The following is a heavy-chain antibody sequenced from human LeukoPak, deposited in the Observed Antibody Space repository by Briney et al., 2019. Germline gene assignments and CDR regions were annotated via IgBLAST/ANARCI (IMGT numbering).Heavy chain of an antibody. V-gene: IGHV3-7*01. CDR1: GFTFSSYW. CDR3: ARAANLSIVGADY. J-gene: IGHJ4*02. CDR2: IKQDGSEK. Sequence: GGSLRLSCAASGFTFSSYWMSWVRQAPGKGLEWVANIKQDGSEKYYVDSVKGRFTISRDNAKNSLYLQMNSLRAEDTAVYYCARAANLSIVGADYWGQGTLVTVSS. D-gene: IGHD1-26*01.